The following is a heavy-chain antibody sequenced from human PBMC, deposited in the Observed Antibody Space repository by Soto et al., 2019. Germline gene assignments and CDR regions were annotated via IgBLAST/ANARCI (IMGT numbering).Heavy chain of an antibody. CDR3: ASAGSGSYYKDFDY. Sequence: PGGSLRLSCAASGLSVGGNYMSWVRQPPGKGLEWVSVIYIGGSTYYADSVKGRFTISRDNFKNTLYLQMNSLRAEDTALYYCASAGSGSYYKDFDYWGQGPLVTAPQ. CDR2: IYIGGST. J-gene: IGHJ4*02. V-gene: IGHV3-53*01. CDR1: GLSVGGNY. D-gene: IGHD3-10*01.